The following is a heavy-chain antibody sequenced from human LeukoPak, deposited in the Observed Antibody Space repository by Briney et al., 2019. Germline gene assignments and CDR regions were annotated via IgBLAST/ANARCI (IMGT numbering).Heavy chain of an antibody. V-gene: IGHV1-8*01. CDR2: MNPNSGNT. D-gene: IGHD2-15*01. CDR1: GYTFTSYD. J-gene: IGHJ4*02. CDR3: ARQSMDCSGGSCYSEFDY. Sequence: ASVKVSCKASGYTFTSYDINWVRQATGQGLEWMGWMNPNSGNTGYAQKFQGRVTRTRNTSISTAYMELSSLRSEDTAVYYCARQSMDCSGGSCYSEFDYWGQGTLVTVSS.